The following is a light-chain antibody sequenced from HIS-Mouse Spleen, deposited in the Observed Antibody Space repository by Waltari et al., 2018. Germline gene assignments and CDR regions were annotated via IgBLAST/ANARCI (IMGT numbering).Light chain of an antibody. CDR1: SGSVSTSYY. V-gene: IGLV8-61*01. Sequence: QTVVTQEPSFSVSPGGTVTLTCGLSSGSVSTSYYPSWYQQTPGQAPSTLIYSTNTLSSGVPVRFSGSILGNKAALTITGAQADDESDYYCVLYMGSGIWVFGGGTKLTVL. CDR2: STN. CDR3: VLYMGSGIWV. J-gene: IGLJ3*02.